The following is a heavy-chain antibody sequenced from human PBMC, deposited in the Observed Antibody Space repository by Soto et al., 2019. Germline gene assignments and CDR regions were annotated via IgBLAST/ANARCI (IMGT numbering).Heavy chain of an antibody. CDR2: IYYSGST. Sequence: QVQLQESGPGLVKPSQTLSLTCTVSGGSSSSGDYYWSWIRQHPGKGLEWIGYIYYSGSTYYNPSLKIRVTISVDTSKNQFSLKLSSVTAADTAVYDCARLWSGSRQGFDPWGQGTLVTVSS. D-gene: IGHD3-3*01. V-gene: IGHV4-31*03. CDR3: ARLWSGSRQGFDP. J-gene: IGHJ5*02. CDR1: GGSSSSGDYY.